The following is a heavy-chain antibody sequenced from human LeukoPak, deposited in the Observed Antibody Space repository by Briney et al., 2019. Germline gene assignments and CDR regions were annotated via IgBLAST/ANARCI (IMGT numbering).Heavy chain of an antibody. CDR2: INHSGST. V-gene: IGHV4-34*01. J-gene: IGHJ4*02. CDR3: ARLIYYDFWF. D-gene: IGHD3-3*01. CDR1: GGSFSGYY. Sequence: KPSETLSLTCAVYGGSFSGYYWSWIRQPPGKGLEWIGEINHSGSTNYNPSLKSRVTISVDTSKNQFSLKLSSVTAADTAVYYCARLIYYDFWFWGQGTLVTVSS.